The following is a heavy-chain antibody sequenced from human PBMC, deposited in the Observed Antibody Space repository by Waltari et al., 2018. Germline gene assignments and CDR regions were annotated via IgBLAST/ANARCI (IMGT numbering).Heavy chain of an antibody. D-gene: IGHD1-26*01. V-gene: IGHV4-59*01. CDR1: GGSISSFY. CDR2: IYYSGST. CDR3: ARDRAYGQGVGWFDP. J-gene: IGHJ5*02. Sequence: QVQLQESGPGLVQPSETRSLTCTVSGGSISSFYLSCIRQPPGKGLEWIGFIYYSGSTNYNPSFSSRVAVAVDMSKNQFSLRRNSVTAAETAVYYCARDRAYGQGVGWFDPWGQGTLVTVSS.